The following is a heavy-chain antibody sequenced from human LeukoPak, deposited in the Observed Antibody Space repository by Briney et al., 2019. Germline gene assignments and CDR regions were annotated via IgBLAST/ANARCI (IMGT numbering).Heavy chain of an antibody. CDR1: GFTFSNNY. V-gene: IGHV3-53*01. Sequence: GGSLRLSCAASGFTFSNNYMSWVRQAPGKGLEWVSVIYNADTTYYADSVKGRSTISRDNSKNTLYLQMNSLRAEDTAIYYCARDRSEMATLWAHFDYWGQGSLVTVSS. CDR3: ARDRSEMATLWAHFDY. J-gene: IGHJ4*02. CDR2: IYNADTT. D-gene: IGHD5-24*01.